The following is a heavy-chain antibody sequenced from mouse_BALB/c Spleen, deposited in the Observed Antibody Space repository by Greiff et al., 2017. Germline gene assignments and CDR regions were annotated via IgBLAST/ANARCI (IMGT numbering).Heavy chain of an antibody. Sequence: DVKLVESGGGLVQPGGSLKLSCAASGFTFSSYGMSWVRQTPDKRLELVATINSNGGSTYYPDSVKGRFTISRDNAKNTLYLQMSSLKSEDTAMYYCARNYGSRNYAMDYWGQGTSVTVSS. V-gene: IGHV5-6-3*01. CDR3: ARNYGSRNYAMDY. J-gene: IGHJ4*01. CDR2: INSNGGST. CDR1: GFTFSSYG. D-gene: IGHD1-1*01.